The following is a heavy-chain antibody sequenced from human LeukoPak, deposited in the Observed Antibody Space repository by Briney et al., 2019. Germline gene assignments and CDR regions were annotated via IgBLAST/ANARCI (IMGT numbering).Heavy chain of an antibody. Sequence: ASVKVSCKASGYTFTNYGMSWVRRAPGQGLEWMGWISIYNGNTDYAQTLRGRVTMTTDTTTGTAYMELRSLRSDDTAVYYCARITYDFWSGYYMPDDPWGQGTLVTVSS. CDR3: ARITYDFWSGYYMPDDP. J-gene: IGHJ5*02. D-gene: IGHD3-3*01. V-gene: IGHV1-18*01. CDR1: GYTFTNYG. CDR2: ISIYNGNT.